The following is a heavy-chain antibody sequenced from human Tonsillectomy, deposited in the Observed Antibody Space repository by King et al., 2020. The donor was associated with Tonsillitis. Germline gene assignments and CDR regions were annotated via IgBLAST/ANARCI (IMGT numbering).Heavy chain of an antibody. Sequence: VQLVESGAEVKKPGSSVKVSCKASGGTFSSYAISWVRQAPGQGLEWMGRIIPIFGIAHYGQKFQGRVTITADKSTSTAYMEMSSLRSEDTAVYYCARERLDMAATSDSPFDYWGQGTPVTVSS. D-gene: IGHD5-12*01. V-gene: IGHV1-69*09. CDR1: GGTFSSYA. CDR2: IIPIFGIA. J-gene: IGHJ4*02. CDR3: ARERLDMAATSDSPFDY.